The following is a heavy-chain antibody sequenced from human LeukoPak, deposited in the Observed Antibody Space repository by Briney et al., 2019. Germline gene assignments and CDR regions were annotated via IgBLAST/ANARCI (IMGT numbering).Heavy chain of an antibody. J-gene: IGHJ3*02. CDR2: IYPGDSHT. Sequence: GESLKIACKGCGYSFTNYWIGWVRQMPGKGLEWMGIIYPGDSHTKYSPSFQGQVTISADKSISTAYLQWSSLKASDTAMYYCARHLIRYAYNTHDAFDIWGQGTMVTVSS. CDR1: GYSFTNYW. CDR3: ARHLIRYAYNTHDAFDI. V-gene: IGHV5-51*01. D-gene: IGHD5-24*01.